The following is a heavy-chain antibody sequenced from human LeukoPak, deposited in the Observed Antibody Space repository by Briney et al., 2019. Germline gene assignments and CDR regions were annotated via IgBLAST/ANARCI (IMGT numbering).Heavy chain of an antibody. CDR2: IKQDESEK. Sequence: GGSLRLSCAVSGFTFSNYWMSWVRQAPGKGLEWVAHIKQDESEKYYVDSVKGRFTISRDNAKNSLYLQMNSLRAEDTAIYYCARDKIVGASKFDDWGQGTLVTVSS. V-gene: IGHV3-7*01. J-gene: IGHJ4*02. CDR1: GFTFSNYW. D-gene: IGHD1-26*01. CDR3: ARDKIVGASKFDD.